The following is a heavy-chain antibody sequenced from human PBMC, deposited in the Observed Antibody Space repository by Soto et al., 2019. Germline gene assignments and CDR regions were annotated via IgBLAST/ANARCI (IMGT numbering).Heavy chain of an antibody. CDR3: TRANSESYRLYYFEY. CDR2: ISPYSGNV. J-gene: IGHJ4*02. D-gene: IGHD1-26*01. V-gene: IGHV1-18*01. Sequence: QVQLVQSGAEVKKPGASVRVSCKASGCTLTTYGISWVRQAPGQGLEWMGWISPYSGNVNYAQNVQGRVTMTTDTSMSTAYLELRSLRSDDTAVFFCTRANSESYRLYYFEYSGQGTLVTVAS. CDR1: GCTLTTYG.